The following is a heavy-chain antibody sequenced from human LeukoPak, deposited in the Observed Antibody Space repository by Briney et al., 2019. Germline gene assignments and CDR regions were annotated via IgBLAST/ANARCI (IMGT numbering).Heavy chain of an antibody. V-gene: IGHV1-18*01. CDR3: ARDVATHPVGDCDF. Sequence: ASVKVSCTTSGYTFTRYGITWVRQAPGQGLEWLGWISAYNGNSKYAENLQGRITMTIDTATSTASMELSRLTSDDTTVYYCARDVATHPVGDCDFWGKGTLVTVSS. CDR2: ISAYNGNS. D-gene: IGHD1-26*01. J-gene: IGHJ4*02. CDR1: GYTFTRYG.